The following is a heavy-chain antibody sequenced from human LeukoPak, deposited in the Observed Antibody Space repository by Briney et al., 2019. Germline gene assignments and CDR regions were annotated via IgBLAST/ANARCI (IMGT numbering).Heavy chain of an antibody. V-gene: IGHV4-34*01. D-gene: IGHD3-10*01. CDR3: ARGSRIAMVRGVILRAFDI. CDR1: GGSFSGYY. J-gene: IGHJ3*02. CDR2: INHSGST. Sequence: SETLSLTCAAYGGSFSGYYWSWIRQPPGKGLEWIGEINHSGSTNYNPSLKSRVTISIDTSKNQFSLKLSSVTAADTAVYYCARGSRIAMVRGVILRAFDIWGQGTMVTVSS.